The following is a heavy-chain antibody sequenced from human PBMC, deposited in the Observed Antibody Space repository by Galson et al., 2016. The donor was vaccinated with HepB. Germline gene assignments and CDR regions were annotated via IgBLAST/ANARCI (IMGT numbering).Heavy chain of an antibody. V-gene: IGHV3-23*01. J-gene: IGHJ1*01. CDR1: GLSFSPYA. CDR2: INGNGTIT. D-gene: IGHD4-23*01. Sequence: SLRLSCAASGLSFSPYAVSWVRQAPGKGLEWGSAINGNGTITKYADSVKGRLTISRDNSKNTMYLQVNSLRAEDTAVYYCAKVGTTVLTPGKYRLEYFQLWGQGTLVTVSS. CDR3: AKVGTTVLTPGKYRLEYFQL.